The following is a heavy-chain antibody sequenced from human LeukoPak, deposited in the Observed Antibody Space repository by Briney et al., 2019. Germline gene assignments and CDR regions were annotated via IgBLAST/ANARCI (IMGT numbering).Heavy chain of an antibody. CDR1: GFTFSSYG. J-gene: IGHJ5*02. Sequence: GGSLRLSCAASGFTFSSYGMSWVRQAPGKGLEWVSAISGSGDFTYYADSVKGRSTISRDNSKNTLYLQMNSLRAEDTAVYYCARSLIAAAGWFDPWGQGTLVTVSS. CDR3: ARSLIAAAGWFDP. V-gene: IGHV3-23*01. D-gene: IGHD6-13*01. CDR2: ISGSGDFT.